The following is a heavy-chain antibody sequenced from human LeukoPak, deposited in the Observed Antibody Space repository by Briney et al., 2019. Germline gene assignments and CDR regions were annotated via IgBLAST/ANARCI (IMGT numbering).Heavy chain of an antibody. V-gene: IGHV3-74*01. CDR2: LNSDGSTT. J-gene: IGHJ4*02. Sequence: GGSLRLPCAASGFTFISYWLHWVRQAPGKGLVWVSRLNSDGSTTSYAASVKGRFTIPRHTAKHTLHRQMNSLRAENTAVYYCARGHHYYDSSAYYYWGQGTLVTVSS. CDR3: ARGHHYYDSSAYYY. CDR1: GFTFISYW. D-gene: IGHD3-22*01.